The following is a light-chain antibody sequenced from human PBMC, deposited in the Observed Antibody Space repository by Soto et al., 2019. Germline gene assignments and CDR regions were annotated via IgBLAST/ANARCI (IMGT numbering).Light chain of an antibody. V-gene: IGKV1-5*01. CDR3: QQYNSYPWT. CDR1: QSISSW. Sequence: SPGNLSLSPGERATLSCRASQSISSWLAWYQQKPGKAPKLLIYDASSLESGVPSRFSGSGSGTEFTLTISSLQPDDFATYYCQQYNSYPWTFGQGTKVDIK. CDR2: DAS. J-gene: IGKJ1*01.